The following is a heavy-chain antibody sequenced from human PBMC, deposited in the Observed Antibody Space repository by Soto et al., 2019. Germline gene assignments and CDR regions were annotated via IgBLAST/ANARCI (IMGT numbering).Heavy chain of an antibody. Sequence: QVQLQESGAGLVKPSETLSLTCTVSGGSVNSGSYYWTWIRQPPGKGLEWIGYLYYNTNTNYNPYLKSRVTISVDTSKNQFSVKLSSVTAADTAVYYCARTYCTTTSCQAHGMDVWGQGTTVTVSS. CDR3: ARTYCTTTSCQAHGMDV. V-gene: IGHV4-61*01. CDR1: GGSVNSGSYY. D-gene: IGHD2-2*01. J-gene: IGHJ6*02. CDR2: LYYNTNT.